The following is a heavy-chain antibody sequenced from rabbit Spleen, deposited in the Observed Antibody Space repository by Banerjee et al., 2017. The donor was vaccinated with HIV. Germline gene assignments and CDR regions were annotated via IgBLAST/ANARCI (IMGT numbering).Heavy chain of an antibody. J-gene: IGHJ4*01. D-gene: IGHD4-2*01. CDR2: IYTGSSGST. Sequence: QSLEESGGDLVKPGASLTLTCTASGFSFSSSYYMCWVRQAPGKGLEWIACIYTGSSGSTYYASWAKGRFTISKTSSTTVTLQMTSLTAADTATYFCARDPPGSFPFNLWGQGTLVTVS. CDR3: ARDPPGSFPFNL. V-gene: IGHV1S40*01. CDR1: GFSFSSSYY.